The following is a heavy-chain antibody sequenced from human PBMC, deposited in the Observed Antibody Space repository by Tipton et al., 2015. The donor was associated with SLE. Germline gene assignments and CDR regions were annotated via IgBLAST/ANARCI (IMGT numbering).Heavy chain of an antibody. CDR2: ISYGGNT. Sequence: TLSLTCTVSGGSVSSSSYYWGWIRQPPGEGLEWIGTISYGGNTYYNPSLKTPVTISVDTSKNQFSLKLGSVTAADTAVYYCARGIMGDHDYWGQGTLVTVSS. V-gene: IGHV4-39*07. J-gene: IGHJ4*02. D-gene: IGHD3-16*01. CDR3: ARGIMGDHDY. CDR1: GGSVSSSSYY.